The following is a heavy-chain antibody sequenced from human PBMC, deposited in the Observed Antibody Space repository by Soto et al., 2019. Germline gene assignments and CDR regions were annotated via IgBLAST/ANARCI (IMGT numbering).Heavy chain of an antibody. J-gene: IGHJ3*01. Sequence: PGESLKISCRGSGYYSSSYWIAWVRQMSGKGLEWVGSVYVSDSETKYSPSFQGQVTISADKYTNTAYLYWSSLKASDTAMYYCASGGDASGHHAFDVWGLGTMVTVSS. V-gene: IGHV5-51*01. CDR2: VYVSDSET. D-gene: IGHD6-19*01. CDR3: ASGGDASGHHAFDV. CDR1: GYYSSSYW.